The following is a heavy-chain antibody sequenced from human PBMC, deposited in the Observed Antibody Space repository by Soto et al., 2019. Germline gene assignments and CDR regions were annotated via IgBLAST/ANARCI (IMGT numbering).Heavy chain of an antibody. CDR1: GYTFTSYA. D-gene: IGHD3-10*02. V-gene: IGHV1-3*01. CDR2: INAGNGNT. J-gene: IGHJ5*02. Sequence: ASVKVSCNASGYTFTSYARHWVRQAPGQRLEWMGWINAGNGNTKYSQKFQGRVTITRDTSASTAYMEPSSLRSEDTAVYYCARERSVRGWYDPWGQGTLVTVSS. CDR3: ARERSVRGWYDP.